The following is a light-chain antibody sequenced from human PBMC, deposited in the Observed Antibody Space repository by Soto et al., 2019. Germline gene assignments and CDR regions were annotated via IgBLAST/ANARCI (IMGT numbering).Light chain of an antibody. V-gene: IGKV1-8*01. CDR1: QGISSY. CDR2: AAS. J-gene: IGKJ5*01. CDR3: QQSYRTPT. Sequence: AIRMTQSPSSFSASTGDRVTITCRASQGISSYLAWYQQKPGKAPKLLIYAASTLQSGVPSRFSGSGSGTDYTLTISSLQPEDFATYYCQQSYRTPTFGQGTRLGL.